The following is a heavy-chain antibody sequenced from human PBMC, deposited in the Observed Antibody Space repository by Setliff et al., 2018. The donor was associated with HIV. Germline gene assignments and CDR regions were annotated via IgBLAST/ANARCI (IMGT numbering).Heavy chain of an antibody. CDR3: AKDGGSPTEDSF. Sequence: GGSLRLSCAASGFTFSNAWMSWVRQAPGKGLEWVANIRKDGSDKNYVDSVKGRFTISRDNGKSALYLQMDSLRVEDTAVYYCAKDGGSPTEDSFWSQGTLVTVSS. CDR1: GFTFSNAW. D-gene: IGHD1-26*01. J-gene: IGHJ4*02. V-gene: IGHV3-7*01. CDR2: IRKDGSDK.